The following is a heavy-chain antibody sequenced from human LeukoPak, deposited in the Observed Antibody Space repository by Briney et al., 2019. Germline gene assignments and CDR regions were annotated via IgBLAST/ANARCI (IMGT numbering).Heavy chain of an antibody. D-gene: IGHD3-9*01. V-gene: IGHV3-64*01. CDR1: GFTFSSSA. CDR2: ISSNGGIT. Sequence: GGSLRLSCAASGFTFSSSAMHWVRQAPGKGLEYVSGISSNGGITYYANSVKGRFTISGDNSKNTLFLQMGSLRAEDMAVYYCARGNTLTGYSPYWGQGTLVTVSS. CDR3: ARGNTLTGYSPY. J-gene: IGHJ4*02.